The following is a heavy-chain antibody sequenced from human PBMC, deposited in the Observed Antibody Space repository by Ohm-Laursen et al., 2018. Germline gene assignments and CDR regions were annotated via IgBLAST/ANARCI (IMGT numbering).Heavy chain of an antibody. V-gene: IGHV3-23*01. CDR2: ISGSGDNA. J-gene: IGHJ4*02. CDR3: AKSNSGWSLIDY. CDR1: GFTFNNYA. Sequence: GSLRLSCAASGFTFNNYAMNWVRQAPGKGPEWVSAISGSGDNAKYADSVKGRFTVSRDNAKNTLYLQMNSLRADDTAVYYCAKSNSGWSLIDYWGQGTLVTVSS. D-gene: IGHD6-19*01.